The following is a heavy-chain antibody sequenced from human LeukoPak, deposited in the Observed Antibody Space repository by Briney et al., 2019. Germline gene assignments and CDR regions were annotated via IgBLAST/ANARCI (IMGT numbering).Heavy chain of an antibody. D-gene: IGHD2-2*01. CDR3: ATDLLGLCSSTGCYDNWLDP. CDR2: IKSKTDGGTI. CDR1: GFIFSNAW. J-gene: IGHJ5*02. Sequence: GGSLRLSCAASGFIFSNAWMTWVRQAPGKGLEWVGRIKSKTDGGTIDYAAPVKGRSTISRDDSKDTLYLQMNSLKTEDTAVYYCATDLLGLCSSTGCYDNWLDPWGQGTLVTVSS. V-gene: IGHV3-15*01.